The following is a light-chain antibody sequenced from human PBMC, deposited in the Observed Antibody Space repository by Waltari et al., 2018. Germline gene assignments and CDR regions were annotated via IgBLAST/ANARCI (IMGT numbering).Light chain of an antibody. CDR1: ESVTTNY. Sequence: VLTQSPGTLSLSPGDRAILSCTASESVTTNYLAWFQQRPGQAPRLLIYRASIRAAGVPDRFSGSGSGTDVSLTIRRLEPEDFAMYYCHRYDYVWTFGQGTKVEI. V-gene: IGKV3-20*01. J-gene: IGKJ1*01. CDR3: HRYDYVWT. CDR2: RAS.